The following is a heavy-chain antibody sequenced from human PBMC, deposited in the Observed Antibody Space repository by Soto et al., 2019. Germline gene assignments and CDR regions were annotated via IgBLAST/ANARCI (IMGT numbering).Heavy chain of an antibody. J-gene: IGHJ4*02. CDR1: GFTFSTYS. Sequence: PVGSLRLSCAASGFTFSTYSMNWVRQAPGKGLEWVSSVSSSSTYIYYADSAKGRFTISRDNAKNSLYLQMNSLRAEDTAVYYCARDLKHSTAVKLVVDCWGQGTLVTVST. CDR2: VSSSSTYI. D-gene: IGHD4-4*01. V-gene: IGHV3-21*01. CDR3: ARDLKHSTAVKLVVDC.